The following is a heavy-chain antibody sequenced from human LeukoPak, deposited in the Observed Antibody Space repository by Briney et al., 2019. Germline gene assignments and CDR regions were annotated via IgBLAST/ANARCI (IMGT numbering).Heavy chain of an antibody. D-gene: IGHD1-26*01. CDR2: ITASGTAM. Sequence: SGGSLRLSCAASGFIFSNYGMNWVRQAPGKGLEWVSHITASGTAMFYADSVKGRFTISRDNAKNSLYLQMNSLRDEDTAVYYCASSGSYRFDYWGQGTLVTVSS. V-gene: IGHV3-48*02. CDR1: GFIFSNYG. J-gene: IGHJ4*02. CDR3: ASSGSYRFDY.